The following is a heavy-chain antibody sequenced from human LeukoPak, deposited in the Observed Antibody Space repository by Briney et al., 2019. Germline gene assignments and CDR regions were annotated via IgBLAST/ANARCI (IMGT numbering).Heavy chain of an antibody. Sequence: SETLSLTCTVSGASVTSGSHYWAWIRQPPGQGLEWIGFIYYSGTTIYNPSLENRITMSLVTSRNQFSLRLNSVTAADTAIYYCARVAPRGWIDPWGQGTLVTVSS. D-gene: IGHD3-10*01. CDR2: IYYSGTT. V-gene: IGHV4-61*01. CDR3: ARVAPRGWIDP. CDR1: GASVTSGSHY. J-gene: IGHJ5*02.